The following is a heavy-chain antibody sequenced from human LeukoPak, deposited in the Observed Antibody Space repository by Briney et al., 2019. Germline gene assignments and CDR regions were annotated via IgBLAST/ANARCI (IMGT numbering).Heavy chain of an antibody. J-gene: IGHJ4*02. V-gene: IGHV3-21*01. Sequence: GGSLRLSCAASGFTFRTYSMNWVRQAPGKGLEWVSSISSSSSYIYYADSVKGRFTISRDNAKNSLYLQMNSLTAEDTAVYYCARESFAARWDWGQGTLVTVSS. D-gene: IGHD6-6*01. CDR1: GFTFRTYS. CDR2: ISSSSSYI. CDR3: ARESFAARWD.